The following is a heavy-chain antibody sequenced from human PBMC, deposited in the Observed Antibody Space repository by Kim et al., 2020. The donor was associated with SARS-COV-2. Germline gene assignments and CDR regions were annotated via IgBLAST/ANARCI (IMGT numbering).Heavy chain of an antibody. V-gene: IGHV3-23*01. CDR2: ISDNGDTT. CDR1: GFTFSTYA. CDR3: AKGRHLRGSSGWYWRDFDI. Sequence: GGSLRLSCAASGFTFSTYAMSWVRQAPGKGLAWVSGISDNGDTTYYAESVKGRFTISRDNSKNTLSLQMNSLRAEDTAVYYCAKGRHLRGSSGWYWRDFDIWGQGTMVTVSS. D-gene: IGHD6-19*01. J-gene: IGHJ3*02.